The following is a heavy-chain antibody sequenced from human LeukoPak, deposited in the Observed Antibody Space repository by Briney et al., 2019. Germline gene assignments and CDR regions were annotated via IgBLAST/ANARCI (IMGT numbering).Heavy chain of an antibody. CDR2: IKEDGRER. V-gene: IGHV3-7*04. J-gene: IGHJ4*02. Sequence: PGGSLRLSCAASGFTFSSYWMNWVRQAPGKGLEWVANIKEDGRERYSVASVRGRFTISRDNAKISLYLQMNSLRAEDTAVYYCARHQKQWLVPFDYWGQGTLVTVSS. CDR3: ARHQKQWLVPFDY. CDR1: GFTFSSYW. D-gene: IGHD6-19*01.